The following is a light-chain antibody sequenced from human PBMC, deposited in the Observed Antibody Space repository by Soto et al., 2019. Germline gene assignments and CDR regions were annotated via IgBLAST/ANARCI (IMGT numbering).Light chain of an antibody. CDR2: RNN. CDR3: AAWEYSLCGPHVL. CDR1: SSNIGSNY. Sequence: QSVLTQPPSASGTPGQRVTISCSGSSSNIGSNYVYWYQQLPGTAPKLLIYRNNQRPSGVPDRFSGSKSGTSASLAISGLRSEVGANYYWAAWEYSLCGPHVLSGGGT. V-gene: IGLV1-47*01. J-gene: IGLJ2*01.